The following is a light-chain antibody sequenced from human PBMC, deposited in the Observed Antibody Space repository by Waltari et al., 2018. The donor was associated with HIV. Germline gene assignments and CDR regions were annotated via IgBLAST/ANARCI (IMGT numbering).Light chain of an antibody. V-gene: IGKV3-11*01. CDR3: QQRTNWPPYS. CDR1: HSVGHY. CDR2: DAS. J-gene: IGKJ2*03. Sequence: EIVFTQSQATLSLSPGETATLSCRASHSVGHYLAWYQQTPGQAPRLLIYDASNRATGILVRFSGIGSGTDFTLTISSLEPEDFAVYYCQQRTNWPPYSLGQGTKLEIK.